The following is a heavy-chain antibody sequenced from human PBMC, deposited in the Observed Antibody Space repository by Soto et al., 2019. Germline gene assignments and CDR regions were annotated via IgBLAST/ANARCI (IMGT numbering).Heavy chain of an antibody. Sequence: EVQLVESGGGLVQPGGSLRLSCAASGFTFSDHYMDWVRQAPGKGLEWVGRTRNRANSYATEYAVSVKGRFTISRDDSKNTLYLHMNSLKTEDTAVYYCAVPSGATEGNDAFDFWGQGTVVIVSS. V-gene: IGHV3-72*01. CDR2: TRNRANSYAT. CDR1: GFTFSDHY. D-gene: IGHD1-26*01. J-gene: IGHJ3*01. CDR3: AVPSGATEGNDAFDF.